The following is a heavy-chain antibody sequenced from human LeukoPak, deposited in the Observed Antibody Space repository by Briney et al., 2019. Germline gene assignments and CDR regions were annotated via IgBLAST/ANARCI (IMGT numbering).Heavy chain of an antibody. J-gene: IGHJ4*02. V-gene: IGHV1-24*01. D-gene: IGHD3-10*01. CDR2: FDPEDGET. Sequence: ASVKVSCKVSGYTLTELSMHWVRQAPGKGLEWMGGFDPEDGETIYAQKFQGRVTMTEDTSTDTAYMELSSLRSEDTAVYYCATKLRGVIIFAYWGQGTLVTVSS. CDR3: ATKLRGVIIFAY. CDR1: GYTLTELS.